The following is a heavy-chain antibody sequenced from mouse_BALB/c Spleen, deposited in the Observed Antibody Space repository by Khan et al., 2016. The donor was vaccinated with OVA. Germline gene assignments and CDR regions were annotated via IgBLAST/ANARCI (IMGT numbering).Heavy chain of an antibody. Sequence: VELVESGAELAKPGASVKMSCKASGYTFVNYWILWVRQWPGQGLEWIGYINPSIAYTENNQNFKDKATLTADKSSSTAYMQLNSLTSEDSAVYYCARRGLRWDFDYWGQGTTLTVSS. CDR1: GYTFVNYW. CDR3: ARRGLRWDFDY. D-gene: IGHD1-1*01. J-gene: IGHJ2*01. CDR2: INPSIAYT. V-gene: IGHV1-7*01.